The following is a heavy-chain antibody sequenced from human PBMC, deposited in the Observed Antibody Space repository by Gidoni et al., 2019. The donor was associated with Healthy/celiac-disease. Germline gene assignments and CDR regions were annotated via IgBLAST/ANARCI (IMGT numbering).Heavy chain of an antibody. V-gene: IGHV4-31*03. D-gene: IGHD6-19*01. CDR2: IYYSGST. CDR3: VRTVAGYFDY. J-gene: IGHJ4*02. CDR1: GGSISGGGYY. Sequence: QVQLQESGPGLVKPSKTLSLTRTVSGGSISGGGYYWSWIRQHPGKGLEWMGYIYYSGSTYYNPSLKSRVTISVGTSKNQFSLKLSSVTAADTAVYYCVRTVAGYFDYWGQGTLVTVSS.